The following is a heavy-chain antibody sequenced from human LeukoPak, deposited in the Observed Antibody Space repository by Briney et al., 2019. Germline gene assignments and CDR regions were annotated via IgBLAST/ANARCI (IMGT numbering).Heavy chain of an antibody. CDR3: ARHYVTGGSGSLGYWFDP. CDR2: IDPSDSYT. V-gene: IGHV5-10-1*01. CDR1: GYSFTSYW. Sequence: GESLKISCKGSGYSFTSYWISWVRQMPGKGLEWMGRIDPSDSYTNYSPSFQGHVTISADKSISTAYLQWSSLKASDTAMYYCARHYVTGGSGSLGYWFDPWGQGTLVTVSS. D-gene: IGHD3-10*01. J-gene: IGHJ5*02.